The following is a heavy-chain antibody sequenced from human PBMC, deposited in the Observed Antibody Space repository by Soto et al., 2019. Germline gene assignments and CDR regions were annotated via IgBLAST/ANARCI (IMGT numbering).Heavy chain of an antibody. Sequence: HPGGSLRLSCAASGFTFSSYAMSWVRQAPGKGLEWVSAISGSGGSTYYADSVKGRFTISRDNSKNTLYLQMNSLRAEDTAVYYCASRDYYYYYGMDVWGQGTTVTVSS. CDR1: GFTFSSYA. V-gene: IGHV3-23*01. J-gene: IGHJ6*02. CDR3: ASRDYYYYYGMDV. CDR2: ISGSGGST.